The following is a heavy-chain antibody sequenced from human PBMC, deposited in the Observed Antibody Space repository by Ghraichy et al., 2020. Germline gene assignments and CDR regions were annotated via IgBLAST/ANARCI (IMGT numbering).Heavy chain of an antibody. D-gene: IGHD2-15*01. J-gene: IGHJ5*02. CDR1: GGSFSGYY. CDR3: ARVRGGLTNWFDP. CDR2: INHSGST. V-gene: IGHV4-34*01. Sequence: SETLSLTCAVYGGSFSGYYWSWIRQPPGKGLEWIGEINHSGSTNYNPSLKSRVTISVDTSKNQFSLKLSSVTAADTAVYYCARVRGGLTNWFDPCGQGTLVTVSS.